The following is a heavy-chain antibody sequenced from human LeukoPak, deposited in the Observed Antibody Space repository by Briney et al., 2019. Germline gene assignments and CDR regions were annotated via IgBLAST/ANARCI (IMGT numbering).Heavy chain of an antibody. CDR3: ARDSPYSCYYGMDV. CDR1: GFTFSSYA. Sequence: GRSLRLSCAASGFTFSSYAMHWVRQAPGKGLEWVAVISYDGSNKYYADSVKGRFTISRDNSKNTLHLQMNSLRAEDTAVYYCARDSPYSCYYGMDVWGQGTTVTVSS. J-gene: IGHJ6*02. D-gene: IGHD6-13*01. V-gene: IGHV3-30*04. CDR2: ISYDGSNK.